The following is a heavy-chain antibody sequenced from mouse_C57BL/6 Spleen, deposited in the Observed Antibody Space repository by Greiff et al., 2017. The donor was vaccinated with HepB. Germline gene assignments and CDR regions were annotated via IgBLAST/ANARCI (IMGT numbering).Heavy chain of an antibody. Sequence: ESGPGLVKPSQSLSLTCSVTGYSITSGYYWNWIRQFPGNKLEWMGYISYDGSNNYNPSLKNRISITRDTSKNQFFLKLNSVTTEDTATYYCARRYYSNFFDYWGQGTTLTVSS. CDR2: ISYDGSN. J-gene: IGHJ2*01. D-gene: IGHD2-5*01. V-gene: IGHV3-6*01. CDR1: GYSITSGYY. CDR3: ARRYYSNFFDY.